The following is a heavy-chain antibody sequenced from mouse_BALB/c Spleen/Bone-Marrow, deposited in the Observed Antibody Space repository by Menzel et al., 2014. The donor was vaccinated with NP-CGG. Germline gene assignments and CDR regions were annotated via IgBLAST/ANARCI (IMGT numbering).Heavy chain of an antibody. CDR3: ARGIYYDYDWYFDV. J-gene: IGHJ1*01. Sequence: EVQLHQSGPGLVKPSQSLSLTCTVTGYSITSDYAWNWIRQFPGNKLKWMGYISFSGTTSYNPSLKSRISITRDTSKNQFFLQLNSVTAEDTATYFCARGIYYDYDWYFDVWGAGTTVTVSS. CDR1: GYSITSDYA. V-gene: IGHV3-2*02. D-gene: IGHD2-4*01. CDR2: ISFSGTT.